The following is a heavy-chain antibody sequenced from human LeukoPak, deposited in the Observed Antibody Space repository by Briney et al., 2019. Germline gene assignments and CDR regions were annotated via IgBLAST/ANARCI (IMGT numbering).Heavy chain of an antibody. CDR1: GGSISSYY. V-gene: IGHV4-59*01. D-gene: IGHD3-10*01. J-gene: IGHJ5*02. CDR2: IYYSGST. CDR3: ARTRRPMVRGVIIPENWFDP. Sequence: SETLSLTCTVSGGSISSYYWSWIRQPPGKGLEWIGYIYYSGSTNYNPSLKSRVTISVDTSKNQFSLELSSVTAADTAVYYCARTRRPMVRGVIIPENWFDPWGQGTLVTVSS.